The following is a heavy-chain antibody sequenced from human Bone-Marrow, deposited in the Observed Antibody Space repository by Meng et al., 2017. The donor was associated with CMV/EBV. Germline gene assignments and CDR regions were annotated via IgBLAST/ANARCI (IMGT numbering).Heavy chain of an antibody. CDR2: IIPIFGTA. D-gene: IGHD3-10*01. Sequence: SVKVSCKASGGTFSSYAISWVRQAPGQGLEWMGGIIPIFGTANYAQKFQGRVTITTDESTSTAYMELSSLRSEDTAVYYCAVLWFGEPQDPIDYWGQGTLVTVSS. J-gene: IGHJ4*02. CDR3: AVLWFGEPQDPIDY. V-gene: IGHV1-69*05. CDR1: GGTFSSYA.